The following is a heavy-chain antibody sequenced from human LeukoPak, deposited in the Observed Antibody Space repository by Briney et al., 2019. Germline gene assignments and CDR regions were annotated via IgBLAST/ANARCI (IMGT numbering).Heavy chain of an antibody. V-gene: IGHV3-30*03. D-gene: IGHD6-13*01. CDR1: GFTFSSYG. CDR3: ARDYSSSWYKGMNWFDP. J-gene: IGHJ5*02. CDR2: MSYDGSNK. Sequence: PGRSLRLSCAASGFTFSSYGMHCVRQAPGKGLEWVAVMSYDGSNKYYADSVKGRFTIFRDNARNSLYLQMSSLRAEDTAVYYCARDYSSSWYKGMNWFDPWGQGTLVTVSS.